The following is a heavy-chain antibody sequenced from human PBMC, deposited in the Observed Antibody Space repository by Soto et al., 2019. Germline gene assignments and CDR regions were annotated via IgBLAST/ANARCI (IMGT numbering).Heavy chain of an antibody. CDR3: ARGFPLWFDP. Sequence: ASVKVSCKASGYTFTRYWISWVRQAPGQGPEGMGWISAYNGNTNYAQKLQGRVTMTTDTSTSTAYMELRSLRSDDTAVYYCARGFPLWFDPWGQGTLVTVSS. V-gene: IGHV1-18*01. CDR2: ISAYNGNT. D-gene: IGHD3-3*01. J-gene: IGHJ5*02. CDR1: GYTFTRYW.